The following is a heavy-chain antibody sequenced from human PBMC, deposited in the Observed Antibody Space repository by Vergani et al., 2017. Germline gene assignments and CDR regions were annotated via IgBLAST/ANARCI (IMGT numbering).Heavy chain of an antibody. CDR3: ARQEYGSGSYLSLGWFDP. CDR1: GYSFTNYW. J-gene: IGHJ5*02. Sequence: EVQLVQSGAEVKKPGESLKISCKGSGYSFTNYWIGWVRQMPGKGLEWMGIIYPGDSDTRYSPSLQGQVTISADKSISTAYLQWSSLKASDTAMYYCARQEYGSGSYLSLGWFDPWGQGTLVTVSS. CDR2: IYPGDSDT. V-gene: IGHV5-51*01. D-gene: IGHD3-10*01.